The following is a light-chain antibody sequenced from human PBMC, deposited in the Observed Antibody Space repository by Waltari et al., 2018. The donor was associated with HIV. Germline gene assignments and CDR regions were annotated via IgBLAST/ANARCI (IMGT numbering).Light chain of an antibody. CDR2: PNT. J-gene: IGLJ2*01. CDR1: NIGRKN. Sequence: SYELTQSLPAVSVALGQTARITCGGNNIGRKNGHWYQQKPGQAPLVVIYPNTNRPSVIPERFSGSNSGNEATLTISRAQAGDDADYYCQVWENGLVVFGAGTKLTVL. CDR3: QVWENGLVV. V-gene: IGLV3-9*01.